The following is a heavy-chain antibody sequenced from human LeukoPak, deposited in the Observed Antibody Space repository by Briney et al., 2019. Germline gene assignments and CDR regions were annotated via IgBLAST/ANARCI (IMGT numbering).Heavy chain of an antibody. CDR2: VYPGDSST. V-gene: IGHV5-51*01. D-gene: IGHD6-19*01. CDR1: GFTFNSHW. J-gene: IGHJ5*02. CDR3: ANGLYSNAWYWFDP. Sequence: GESLKISCKASGFTFNSHWIAWVRQTPGKGLEWMGMVYPGDSSTQYSPSFQGQVTISVDKSINTAFLQWSSLKASDTGMYFCANGLYSNAWYWFDPWGQGTLVTVSS.